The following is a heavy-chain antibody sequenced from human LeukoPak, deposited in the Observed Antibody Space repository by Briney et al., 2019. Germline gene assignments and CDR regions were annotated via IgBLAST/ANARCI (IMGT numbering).Heavy chain of an antibody. Sequence: GGSLRLACAASGSTFSSYWMSWVRQAPGKGLEGVANIKQDGSEKYYVDSVKGRFTISRDNAKNSLYLQMNSLRAEDTALYYCASGGIYYGAAFDFWGQGSLVTVSA. J-gene: IGHJ4*02. V-gene: IGHV3-7*03. CDR2: IKQDGSEK. D-gene: IGHD1-26*01. CDR1: GSTFSSYW. CDR3: ASGGIYYGAAFDF.